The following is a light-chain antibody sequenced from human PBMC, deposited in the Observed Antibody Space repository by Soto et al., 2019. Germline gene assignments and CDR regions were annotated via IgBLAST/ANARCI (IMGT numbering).Light chain of an antibody. Sequence: DIVMTQSPDSLAVSLGERATINCKSSQNVLYTSNNKNQLAWYQQKPGQPPKLLIYWASTRESGVTDRFSGIAPCSRFTLTFLRLHAEDLAFYYSLQHYNPPYTFGQGTKLEIK. CDR1: QNVLYTSNNKNQ. V-gene: IGKV4-1*01. CDR2: WAS. CDR3: LQHYNPPYT. J-gene: IGKJ2*01.